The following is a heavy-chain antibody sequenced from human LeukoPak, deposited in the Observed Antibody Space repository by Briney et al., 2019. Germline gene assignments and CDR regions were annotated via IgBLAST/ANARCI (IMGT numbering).Heavy chain of an antibody. V-gene: IGHV3-23*01. CDR3: AKPVRGSNRPYYFDY. J-gene: IGHJ4*02. Sequence: GSLSLSCAASGFTFSSYAMSWVRQAPGKGLEWVSAISGSGGSTFYADSVKGRFTISRDNSKNTLYLQMNSLRAEDTAVYYCAKPVRGSNRPYYFDYWGQGTLVTVSS. CDR2: ISGSGGST. D-gene: IGHD1-26*01. CDR1: GFTFSSYA.